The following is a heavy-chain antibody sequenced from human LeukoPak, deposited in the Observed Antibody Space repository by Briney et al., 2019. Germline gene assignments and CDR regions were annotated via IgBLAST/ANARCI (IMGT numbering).Heavy chain of an antibody. Sequence: PGGSLRLSCAASGFTFSSYWMSWVRQAPGRGLEWVGRIKSKIDGGITDYAAPVKGRFTISRDDSKDTLYLQMNSLKTEDTAVYYCIVTRYWGQGTLVTVSS. CDR1: GFTFSSYW. J-gene: IGHJ4*02. V-gene: IGHV3-15*01. CDR2: IKSKIDGGIT. D-gene: IGHD1-14*01. CDR3: IVTRY.